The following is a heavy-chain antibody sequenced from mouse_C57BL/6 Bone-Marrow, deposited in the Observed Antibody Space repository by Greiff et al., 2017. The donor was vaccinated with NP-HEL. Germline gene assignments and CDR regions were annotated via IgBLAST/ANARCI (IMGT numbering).Heavy chain of an antibody. Sequence: GPELVQPGASVKISCKASGYAFSSSWMNWVKQRPGKGLEWIGRIYPGDGDTNYNGKFKGKATLTADKSSSTAYMQLSSLTSEDSAVYFCARSDYGSSEYYAMDYWGQGTSVTVSS. CDR1: GYAFSSSW. CDR3: ARSDYGSSEYYAMDY. D-gene: IGHD1-1*01. J-gene: IGHJ4*01. V-gene: IGHV1-82*01. CDR2: IYPGDGDT.